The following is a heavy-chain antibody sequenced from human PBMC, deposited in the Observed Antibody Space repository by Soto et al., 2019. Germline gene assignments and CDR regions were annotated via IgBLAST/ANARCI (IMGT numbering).Heavy chain of an antibody. CDR3: ATFPVRRAGRAFDI. D-gene: IGHD4-17*01. Sequence: ASVKVSCKASGYTFTGYYMHWVRQAPGQGLEWMGWINPNSGGTNYAQKFRGRVTMTRDTSISTAYMELSRLRSDDTAVYYCATFPVRRAGRAFDIWGQGTMVTVSS. CDR2: INPNSGGT. J-gene: IGHJ3*02. CDR1: GYTFTGYY. V-gene: IGHV1-2*02.